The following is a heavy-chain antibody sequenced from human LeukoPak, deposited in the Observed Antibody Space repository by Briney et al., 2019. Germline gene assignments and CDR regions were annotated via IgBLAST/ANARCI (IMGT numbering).Heavy chain of an antibody. V-gene: IGHV3-7*03. Sequence: GSLGLSCAASGFTFSRHWMSWVRQAPGKGLEWVANIVQDGSQKYYVDSVKGRFTISRDNGKNSLYLQMDSLRAEDTAVYYCARNEKWGRDLWGQGTLVTVSS. CDR1: GFTFSRHW. CDR2: IVQDGSQK. J-gene: IGHJ4*02. D-gene: IGHD1-26*01. CDR3: ARNEKWGRDL.